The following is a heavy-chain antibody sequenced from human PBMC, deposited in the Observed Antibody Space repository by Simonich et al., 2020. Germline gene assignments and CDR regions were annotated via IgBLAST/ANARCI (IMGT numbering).Heavy chain of an antibody. CDR2: NNHSGST. CDR1: GGSFSGYY. Sequence: QVQLQQWGAGLLKPSETLSLTCAVYGGSFSGYYWSWIRQPPGKGREWIGENNHSGSTNDNPSLKSRVTISVDTSKNQFSLKLSSVTAADTAVYYCARPLGIVWAFDIWGQGTMVTVSS. D-gene: IGHD3-16*01. J-gene: IGHJ3*02. V-gene: IGHV4-34*01. CDR3: ARPLGIVWAFDI.